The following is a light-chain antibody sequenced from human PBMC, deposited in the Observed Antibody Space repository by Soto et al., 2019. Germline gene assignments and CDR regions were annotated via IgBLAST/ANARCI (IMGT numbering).Light chain of an antibody. CDR2: DAS. Sequence: ETVVLQSLATLSLSPGARATLSCRASQSVGSYLAWYQHKPGQAPRLLISDASNRATGIPARFSGSGSETDFTLTISSLEPEDSAVYDCQQRSNWLSITFAGGTKVDI. V-gene: IGKV3-11*01. CDR3: QQRSNWLSIT. J-gene: IGKJ4*01. CDR1: QSVGSY.